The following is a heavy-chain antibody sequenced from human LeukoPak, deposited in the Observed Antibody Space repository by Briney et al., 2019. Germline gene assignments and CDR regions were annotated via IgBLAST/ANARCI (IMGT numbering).Heavy chain of an antibody. J-gene: IGHJ4*02. D-gene: IGHD6-19*01. CDR3: ARPTVQTSGWLGY. CDR1: GFIFSTHG. V-gene: IGHV3-33*01. CDR2: IWYDGSNK. Sequence: PGGSLRLSCAASGFIFSTHGMHWVRQAPGKGLEWVAVIWYDGSNKNYADSVKGRFTISRDNAKNTLYLQMNSLRAEDTAVYYCARPTVQTSGWLGYWGQGTPVTVSS.